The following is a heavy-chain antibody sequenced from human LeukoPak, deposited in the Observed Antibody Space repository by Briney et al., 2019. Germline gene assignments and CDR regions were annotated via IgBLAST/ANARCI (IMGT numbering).Heavy chain of an antibody. D-gene: IGHD6-13*01. J-gene: IGHJ4*02. CDR3: AKDGRRQLVPGDY. Sequence: PGGSLRLSCAASGFTFSSYGMHWVRQAPGKGLEWVAVISYDGSNKYYADSVKGRFTISRDNSKNTLYLQMNSLRAEDTAVYYCAKDGRRQLVPGDYWGQGTLVTVSS. CDR2: ISYDGSNK. V-gene: IGHV3-30*18. CDR1: GFTFSSYG.